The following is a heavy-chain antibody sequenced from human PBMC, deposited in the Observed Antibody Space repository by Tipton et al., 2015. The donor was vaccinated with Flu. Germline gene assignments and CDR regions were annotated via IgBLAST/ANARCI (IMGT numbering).Heavy chain of an antibody. CDR3: ARDSTLPGIAVAGNFDY. V-gene: IGHV6-1*01. D-gene: IGHD6-19*01. J-gene: IGHJ4*02. CDR1: GDSVSSNSAA. CDR2: TYYRSKWYN. Sequence: TLSLTCAISGDSVSSNSAAWNWIRQSPSRGLEWLGRTYYRSKWYNDHAVSVKSRVTINPDTSKNQFSLQLNSVTPEDTAVYYCARDSTLPGIAVAGNFDYWGQGTLVTVSS.